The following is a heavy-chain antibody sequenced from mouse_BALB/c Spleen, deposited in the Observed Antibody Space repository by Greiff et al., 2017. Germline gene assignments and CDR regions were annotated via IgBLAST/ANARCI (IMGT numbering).Heavy chain of an antibody. CDR1: GYSITSGYY. Sequence: EVQLVESGPGLVKPSQSLSLTCSVTGYSITSGYYWNWIRQFPGNKLEWMGYISYDGSNNYNPSLKNRISITRDTSKNQFFLKLNSVTTEDTATYYCARGRYGNYGAMDYWGQGTSVTVSS. D-gene: IGHD2-1*01. J-gene: IGHJ4*01. CDR2: ISYDGSN. CDR3: ARGRYGNYGAMDY. V-gene: IGHV3-6*02.